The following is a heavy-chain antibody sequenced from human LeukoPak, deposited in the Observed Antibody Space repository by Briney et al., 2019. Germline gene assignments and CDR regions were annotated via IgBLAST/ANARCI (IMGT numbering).Heavy chain of an antibody. J-gene: IGHJ4*02. D-gene: IGHD3-10*01. Sequence: PGGSLRLSCAASGFTFSSYAMSWVRQAPGKGLEWVSVIYSGGSTYYADSVKGRFTISRDNTKNTLYLQMNSLRAEDTAVYYCAAEGSPFDYWGQGTLVTVSS. CDR2: IYSGGST. CDR3: AAEGSPFDY. CDR1: GFTFSSYA. V-gene: IGHV3-66*01.